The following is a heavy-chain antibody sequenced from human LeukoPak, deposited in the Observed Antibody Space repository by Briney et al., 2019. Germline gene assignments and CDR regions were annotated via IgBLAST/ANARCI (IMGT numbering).Heavy chain of an antibody. CDR1: GDSISTSNSY. CDR2: IYYSGNT. J-gene: IGHJ4*02. CDR3: ASRENRNDYGDYAPFDY. Sequence: KSSQTLSLTCTVSGDSISTSNSYWGWIRQPPGKGLEWIGSIYYSGNTYYNASLKSRVTISVDTSKNQFSLKLTSVTAADTAVYYCASRENRNDYGDYAPFDYWGQGTLVTVSS. V-gene: IGHV4-39*01. D-gene: IGHD4-17*01.